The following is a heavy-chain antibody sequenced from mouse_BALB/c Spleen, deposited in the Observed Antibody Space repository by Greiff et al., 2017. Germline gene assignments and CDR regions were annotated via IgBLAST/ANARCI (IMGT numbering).Heavy chain of an antibody. CDR2: IFPGTGTT. Sequence: QVQLQQSGAALVKSGASVKLSCKTSGYTFTSSWIQWVNQRPGRGRGWIGEIFPGTGTTYYNVKFKGKATLTIDTSSSTAYMQLRSLTSEDAAVYFGARGLLRDYAMDYWGQGTSVTVPS. V-gene: IGHV1S132*01. CDR1: GYTFTSSW. D-gene: IGHD1-1*01. CDR3: ARGLLRDYAMDY. J-gene: IGHJ4*01.